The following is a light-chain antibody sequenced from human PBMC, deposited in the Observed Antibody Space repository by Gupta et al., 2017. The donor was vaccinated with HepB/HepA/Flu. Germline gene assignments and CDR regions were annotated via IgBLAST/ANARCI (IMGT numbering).Light chain of an antibody. CDR1: KLGDKY. Sequence: SYELTQAPSVSVSPGQTASITCSGDKLGDKYASWYQQKPGQSPVLVIYQHSKRPSGIPERFSGSNSGNTATLTISGTHTMDEADYYCQAWDSSTVVFGGGTKLTVL. CDR2: QHS. CDR3: QAWDSSTVV. J-gene: IGLJ2*01. V-gene: IGLV3-1*01.